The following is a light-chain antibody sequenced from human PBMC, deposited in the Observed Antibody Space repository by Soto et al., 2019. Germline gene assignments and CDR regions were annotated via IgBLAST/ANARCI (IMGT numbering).Light chain of an antibody. CDR3: SSFTTSRTDV. CDR1: SSDVGAYNF. Sequence: QSVLTQPASVSGSPGQSITISCTGTSSDVGAYNFVSWYQQYPGKAPKFIIYEVSNRPSGVSNRFSGSKSGNTASLTISGLQAEDEADYYCSSFTTSRTDVFGSGTKVTVL. CDR2: EVS. V-gene: IGLV2-14*01. J-gene: IGLJ1*01.